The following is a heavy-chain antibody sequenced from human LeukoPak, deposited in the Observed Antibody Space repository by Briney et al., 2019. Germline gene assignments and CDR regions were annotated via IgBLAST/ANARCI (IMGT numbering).Heavy chain of an antibody. J-gene: IGHJ4*02. Sequence: PGGSLRLSCAASGFTFSDYYMSWIRQAPGKGLEWVSYISSSSSYTNYADSVKGRFTISRDNAKNSLHLQMNSLRAEDKAVYYSATYYYGSGSYSPFDYWGQGTLVTVSS. V-gene: IGHV3-11*03. D-gene: IGHD3-10*01. CDR3: ATYYYGSGSYSPFDY. CDR2: ISSSSSYT. CDR1: GFTFSDYY.